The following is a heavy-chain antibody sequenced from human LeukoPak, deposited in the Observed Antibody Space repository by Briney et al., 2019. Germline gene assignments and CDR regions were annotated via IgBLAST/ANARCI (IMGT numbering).Heavy chain of an antibody. CDR3: AKDRGSGWYAWFDP. J-gene: IGHJ5*02. V-gene: IGHV3-30*18. D-gene: IGHD6-19*01. Sequence: GRSLTLSCALSGLTFSSYGMHWVRPAPGEGLEWVAVISYDGSNKYYADSVKGRFTITRDNSKNTLYLQMNSLRAEDTAVYYCAKDRGSGWYAWFDPWGQGTLVTVSS. CDR2: ISYDGSNK. CDR1: GLTFSSYG.